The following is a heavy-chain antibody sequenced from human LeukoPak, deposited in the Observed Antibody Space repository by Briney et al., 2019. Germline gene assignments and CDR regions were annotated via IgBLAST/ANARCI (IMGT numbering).Heavy chain of an antibody. CDR1: GGTFSSYA. D-gene: IGHD3-10*01. CDR3: ARGDAGRLLDYGMDV. J-gene: IGHJ6*02. CDR2: IIPIFGTA. Sequence: ASVKVSCKASGGTFSSYAISWVRQAPGQGLEWMGGIIPIFGTANYAQKFQGRVTIIADESTSTAYMELSSLRSEDTAVYYCARGDAGRLLDYGMDVWGQGTTVTVSS. V-gene: IGHV1-69*13.